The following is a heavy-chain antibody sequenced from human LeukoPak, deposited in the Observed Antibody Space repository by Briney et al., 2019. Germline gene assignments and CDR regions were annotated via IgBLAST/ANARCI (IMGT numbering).Heavy chain of an antibody. CDR2: AYSGGST. CDR3: AREALGRYYFDL. V-gene: IGHV3-66*01. D-gene: IGHD3-10*01. J-gene: IGHJ2*01. CDR1: GFTVSSNY. Sequence: GGSLRLSCVASGFTVSSNYMSWVRQAPGKGLEWVSAAYSGGSTYYADSVKGRLTISRDNSKNTLYLQMNSLRAEDTAVYYCAREALGRYYFDLWGRGTLVTVSS.